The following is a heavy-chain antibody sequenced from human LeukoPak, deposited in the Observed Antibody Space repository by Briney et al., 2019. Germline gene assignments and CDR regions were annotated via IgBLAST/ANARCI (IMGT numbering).Heavy chain of an antibody. V-gene: IGHV4-61*01. J-gene: IGHJ4*02. Sequence: SETLSLTCTVSGGSISSSSYYWGWIRQPPGKGLEWIGYIYYSGSTNYNPSLKSRVTISVDTSKNQFSLKLSSVTAADTAVYYCAREAPDYGGLDYWGQGTLVTVSS. CDR1: GGSISSSSYY. CDR3: AREAPDYGGLDY. CDR2: IYYSGST. D-gene: IGHD4-23*01.